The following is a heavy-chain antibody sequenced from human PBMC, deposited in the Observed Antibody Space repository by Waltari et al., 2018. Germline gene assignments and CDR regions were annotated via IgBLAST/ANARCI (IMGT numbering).Heavy chain of an antibody. CDR2: IKWDGSAT. Sequence: EAQLMESGGGLVQPGGSLSLSGAASGFSLSAHWMTWVRRAPGKGLEWVANIKWDGSATYYAESLSGRFIISRDNAKNSLFLQLTSPTADDTATYYCARGSAGYVRVWDLWGQGTFVTVSS. CDR3: ARGSAGYVRVWDL. CDR1: GFSLSAHW. D-gene: IGHD2-2*01. J-gene: IGHJ5*02. V-gene: IGHV3-7*03.